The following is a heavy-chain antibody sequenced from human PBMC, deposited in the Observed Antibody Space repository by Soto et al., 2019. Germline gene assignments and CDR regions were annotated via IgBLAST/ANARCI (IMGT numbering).Heavy chain of an antibody. J-gene: IGHJ4*02. CDR2: IYYSGST. Sequence: PSETLSLTCTVSGGSISSGGYYWSWIRQHPGKGLEWIGYIYYSGSTYYNPSLKSRVTISVDTSKNQFSLKLSSVTAADTAVYYCARAENAYFDWFNVIFDYWGQGTLVTVSS. CDR1: GGSISSGGYY. D-gene: IGHD3-9*01. V-gene: IGHV4-31*03. CDR3: ARAENAYFDWFNVIFDY.